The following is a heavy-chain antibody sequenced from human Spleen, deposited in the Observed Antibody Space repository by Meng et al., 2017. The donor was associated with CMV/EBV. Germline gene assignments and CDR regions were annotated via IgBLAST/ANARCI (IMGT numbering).Heavy chain of an antibody. D-gene: IGHD2-15*01. Sequence: VSGGSISMRNWWSWVRQPPGKGLEWIGEIYHSGSTNYNPSLKSRVTISVDKSKNQFSLKLSSVTAADTAVYYCARLVVAATEEGFDPWGQGTLVTVSS. CDR2: IYHSGST. J-gene: IGHJ5*02. CDR1: GGSISMRNW. CDR3: ARLVVAATEEGFDP. V-gene: IGHV4-4*02.